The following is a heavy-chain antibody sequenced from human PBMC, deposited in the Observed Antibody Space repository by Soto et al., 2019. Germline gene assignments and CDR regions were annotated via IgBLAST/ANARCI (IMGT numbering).Heavy chain of an antibody. CDR3: ARGRKGSGWLFYFDY. Sequence: SETLSLTCTVSGGSISTYYWSWIRQPPGKGLEWIGYIYYDGSTNYNPSLKSRVTISVDTSKNQFSLKLSSVTAADTAVYYCARGRKGSGWLFYFDYWGQGTLVTVSS. D-gene: IGHD6-19*01. V-gene: IGHV4-59*12. CDR1: GGSISTYY. J-gene: IGHJ4*02. CDR2: IYYDGST.